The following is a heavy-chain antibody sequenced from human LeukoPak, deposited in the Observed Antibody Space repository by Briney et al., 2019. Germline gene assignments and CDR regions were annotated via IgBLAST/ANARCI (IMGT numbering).Heavy chain of an antibody. CDR3: ARESGAFSPFGF. J-gene: IGHJ4*02. D-gene: IGHD1-26*01. CDR1: GGSILATNW. CDR2: VHLSGTS. V-gene: IGHV4-4*02. Sequence: SETLSLTCAVSGGSILATNWWSWVRQPPGKGLEWIGEVHLSGTSNYNPSLKSRVSMSIDKSKNQLSLKLTSVTAADTAMYYCARESGAFSPFGFWGQGTLVTVSS.